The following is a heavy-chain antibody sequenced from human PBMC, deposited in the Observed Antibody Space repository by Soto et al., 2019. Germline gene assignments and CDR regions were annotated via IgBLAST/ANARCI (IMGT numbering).Heavy chain of an antibody. D-gene: IGHD2-15*01. Sequence: PSETLSLTCTVSGVSISRGDFYWRWLGHPPGKGLEWIGSINYSGITYYNPSHKSRVTISGDTSKTQFPLKLSSVTAADTAVYYCPTQAAYITFDYCGQGILVTFS. CDR3: PTQAAYITFDY. V-gene: IGHV4-30-4*01. CDR2: INYSGIT. CDR1: GVSISRGDFY. J-gene: IGHJ4*02.